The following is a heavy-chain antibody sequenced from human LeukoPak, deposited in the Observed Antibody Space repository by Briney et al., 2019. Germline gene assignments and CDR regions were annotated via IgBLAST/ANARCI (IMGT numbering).Heavy chain of an antibody. CDR2: IDWDGDM. CDR1: GFSFGSSGMR. J-gene: IGHJ3*01. Sequence: QTLTLTCTFSGFSFGSSGMRVSWIRQSPGKALEWLARIDWDGDMFYSTSLKTRLTISKDTSKIRAVLTMTHMDPMDTATYYCARSGVVTPRAFDVWGQGTIVTVSS. CDR3: ARSGVVTPRAFDV. V-gene: IGHV2-70*04. D-gene: IGHD4-23*01.